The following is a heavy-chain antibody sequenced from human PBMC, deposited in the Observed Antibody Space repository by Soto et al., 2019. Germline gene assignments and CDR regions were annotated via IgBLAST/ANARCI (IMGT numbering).Heavy chain of an antibody. D-gene: IGHD2-15*01. Sequence: SETLSLTCAVSGGSFSGYYWSWIRQPPGKGLEWIGGINHSGNTNYNPSLKSRVIVSLDTSKNQFSLKLSSVTAADTAIYYCAREVVVVTSTPWFDPWAQGTLVTVS. V-gene: IGHV4-34*01. CDR2: INHSGNT. CDR1: GGSFSGYY. J-gene: IGHJ5*02. CDR3: AREVVVVTSTPWFDP.